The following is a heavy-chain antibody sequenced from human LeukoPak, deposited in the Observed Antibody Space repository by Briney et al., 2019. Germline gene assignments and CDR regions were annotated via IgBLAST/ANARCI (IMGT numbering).Heavy chain of an antibody. CDR1: GFTFSSYV. Sequence: GGSLRLSCAASGFTFSSYVMHWVRQAAGKGLEWGAVISYYGGTEYYAASVKGRFTISRDNSKNTLYLQMNSLRAEDTAMYYCARIGYYDSSGSDYWGQGTLVTVSS. D-gene: IGHD3-22*01. CDR3: ARIGYYDSSGSDY. V-gene: IGHV3-30*03. CDR2: ISYYGGTE. J-gene: IGHJ4*02.